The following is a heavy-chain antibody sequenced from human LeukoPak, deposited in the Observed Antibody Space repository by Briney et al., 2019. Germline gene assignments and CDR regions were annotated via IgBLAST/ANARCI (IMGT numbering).Heavy chain of an antibody. D-gene: IGHD2-2*01. Sequence: SETLSLTCAVYGGSFSGYYWSWIRQPPGKGLEWIGEINHSGSNNYNPSLKSRVTISVDTSKNQFSLKLSSVTAADTAVYYCARGPGQYCSSTSCHAVGFDYWGQGTLVTVSS. CDR3: ARGPGQYCSSTSCHAVGFDY. V-gene: IGHV4-34*01. CDR1: GGSFSGYY. J-gene: IGHJ4*02. CDR2: INHSGSN.